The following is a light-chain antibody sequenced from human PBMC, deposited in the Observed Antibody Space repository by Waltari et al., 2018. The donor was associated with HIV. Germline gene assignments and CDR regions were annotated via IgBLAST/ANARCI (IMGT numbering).Light chain of an antibody. CDR1: HNVFYSSNNKNY. CDR3: QQTYTIPPT. V-gene: IGKV4-1*01. Sequence: DIVMTQSPDSLAVSLGERATIKCNSTHNVFYSSNNKNYLIWYQHKPGQPPKLIIYWASSRQSGVPDRFSGSGSGTDFTLTISSLQAEDVAVYFCQQTYTIPPTFGGGTKVEIK. CDR2: WAS. J-gene: IGKJ4*01.